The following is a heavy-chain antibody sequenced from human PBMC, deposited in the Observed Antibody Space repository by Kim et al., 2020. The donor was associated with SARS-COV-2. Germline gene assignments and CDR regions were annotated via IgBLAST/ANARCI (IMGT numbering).Heavy chain of an antibody. J-gene: IGHJ3*01. Sequence: GGSLRRSCAASGFTFSRHGMHWVCQAPGKGLEWVTFIRYYGTDQYYLDSVRGRFTVSRDNSKNTVYLQMNSLRVEDTAVYYCARVGQAAAAHGFDLWGQGTMVTVSS. CDR1: GFTFSRHG. CDR2: IRYYGTDQ. D-gene: IGHD6-13*01. CDR3: ARVGQAAAAHGFDL. V-gene: IGHV3-30*02.